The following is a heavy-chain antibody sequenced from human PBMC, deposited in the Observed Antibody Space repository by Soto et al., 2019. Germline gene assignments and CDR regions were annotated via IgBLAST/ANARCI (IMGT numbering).Heavy chain of an antibody. Sequence: PSETLSLTCTVSGGSISSGGYYWSWIRQHPGKGLEWIGYIYYSGSTYYNPSLKSRVTISVDTSKNQFSLKLSSVTAADTAVYYCAREEDYYDSSGYYYGMDVWGQGITVTVSS. J-gene: IGHJ6*02. CDR1: GGSISSGGYY. D-gene: IGHD3-22*01. V-gene: IGHV4-31*03. CDR2: IYYSGST. CDR3: AREEDYYDSSGYYYGMDV.